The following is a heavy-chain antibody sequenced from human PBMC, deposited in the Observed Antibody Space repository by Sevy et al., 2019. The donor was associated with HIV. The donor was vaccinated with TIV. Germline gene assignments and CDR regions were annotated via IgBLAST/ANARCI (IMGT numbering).Heavy chain of an antibody. D-gene: IGHD1-1*01. J-gene: IGHJ3*01. CDR2: LSESGRTT. CDR1: GFTFSNYV. CDR3: AKRGRMTSTTWAFDV. Sequence: GGSLRLSCEGSGFTFSNYVMGWVRQAPGKGLEWVSGLSESGRTTYYADSVKGRFTISRDNSNNTLYLQMNSLKAEDTATYYCAKRGRMTSTTWAFDVWGQGTMVTVSS. V-gene: IGHV3-23*01.